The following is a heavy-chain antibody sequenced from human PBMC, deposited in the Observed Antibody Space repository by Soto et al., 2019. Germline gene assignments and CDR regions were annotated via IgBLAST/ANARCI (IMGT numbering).Heavy chain of an antibody. V-gene: IGHV3-23*01. J-gene: IGHJ6*02. CDR2: IGDSGSTT. CDR3: AKDSLGDYYYYGMDV. Sequence: EVQLLESGGGLVQPGGSRRLSCEASGFTFSRFAMNWVRQVPGKGLEWVSGIGDSGSTTYYADSVKGRFTISRDNSKNTLFLQMNSLRAEDTAIYYCAKDSLGDYYYYGMDVWGQGTTVTVSS. CDR1: GFTFSRFA. D-gene: IGHD2-15*01.